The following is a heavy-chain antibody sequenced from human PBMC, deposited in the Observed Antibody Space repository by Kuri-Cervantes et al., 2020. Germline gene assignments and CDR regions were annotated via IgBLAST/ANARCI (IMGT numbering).Heavy chain of an antibody. CDR1: GYTFTSYD. Sequence: SVKVSCKASGYTFTSYDINWVRQATGQGLEWMGGIIPIFGTANYAQKFQGRVTITADESTSTAYMELSSLRSEDTAVYYCARSIAPSYYYYGMDVWGQGTTVTVSS. J-gene: IGHJ6*02. CDR3: ARSIAPSYYYYGMDV. V-gene: IGHV1-69*13. CDR2: IIPIFGTA. D-gene: IGHD6-6*01.